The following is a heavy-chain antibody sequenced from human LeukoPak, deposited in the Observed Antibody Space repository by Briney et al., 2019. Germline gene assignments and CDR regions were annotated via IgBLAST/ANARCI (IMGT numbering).Heavy chain of an antibody. CDR3: ARTTTPHYYGSGSYALGY. V-gene: IGHV3-66*01. CDR1: GFTVISNY. Sequence: GGSLRLSCAASGFTVISNYMSWVRQAPGKGLEWVSVIYSGGSTYYADSVKGRFTISRDNSKNTLYLQMSSLSAEDTAVYYCARTTTPHYYGSGSYALGYWGQGTLVTVPS. J-gene: IGHJ4*02. CDR2: IYSGGST. D-gene: IGHD3-10*01.